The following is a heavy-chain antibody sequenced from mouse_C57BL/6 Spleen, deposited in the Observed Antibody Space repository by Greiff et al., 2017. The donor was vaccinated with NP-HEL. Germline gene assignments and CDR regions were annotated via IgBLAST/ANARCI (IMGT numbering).Heavy chain of an antibody. CDR1: GYSITSGYY. V-gene: IGHV3-6*01. D-gene: IGHD1-1*02. CDR2: ISYDGSN. CDR3: AREGEYVGSYGVAD. J-gene: IGHJ3*01. Sequence: EVQLQQSGPGLVKPSQSLSLTCSVTGYSITSGYYWNWIRQFPGNKLEWLGYISYDGSNNYNPSLKNRISITRDKSKNQFFLKLNSVTTEGTATEYGAREGEYVGSYGVADWGQGTLVTVAA.